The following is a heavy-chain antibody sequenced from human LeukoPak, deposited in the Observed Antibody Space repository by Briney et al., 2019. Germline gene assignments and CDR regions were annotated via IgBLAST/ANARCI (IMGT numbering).Heavy chain of an antibody. Sequence: PSQTLSLTCTVSGGSISSGGYYWSWIRQHPGKGLEWIGYIYYSGSTYYNPSLKSQVTISVDTSKNQFSLKLSSVTAADTAVYYCARGYCSSTRCYAWNAFDIWGQGTMVTVSS. CDR1: GGSISSGGYY. D-gene: IGHD2-2*01. J-gene: IGHJ3*02. CDR3: ARGYCSSTRCYAWNAFDI. V-gene: IGHV4-31*01. CDR2: IYYSGST.